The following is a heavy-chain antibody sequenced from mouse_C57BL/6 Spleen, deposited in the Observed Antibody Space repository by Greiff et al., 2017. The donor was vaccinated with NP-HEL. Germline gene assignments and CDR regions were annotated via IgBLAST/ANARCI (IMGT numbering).Heavy chain of an antibody. J-gene: IGHJ3*01. CDR2: IHPNSGST. Sequence: VQLQQPGAELVKPGASVKLSCKASGYTFTSYWMHWVKQRPGQGLEWIGMIHPNSGSTNYNEKFKSKATLTVDKSSSTAYMQLSSLTSEDSAVYYCAREDDGYYVAYWGQGTLVTVSA. CDR1: GYTFTSYW. V-gene: IGHV1-64*01. D-gene: IGHD2-3*01. CDR3: AREDDGYYVAY.